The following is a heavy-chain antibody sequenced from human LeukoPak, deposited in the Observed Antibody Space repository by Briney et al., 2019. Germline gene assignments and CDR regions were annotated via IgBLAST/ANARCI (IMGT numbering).Heavy chain of an antibody. V-gene: IGHV3-64D*09. D-gene: IGHD2-15*01. Sequence: GGSLRLSCSASGFPFSSYAMHWVRQAPGKGLEYVSAISDSGGSTNYADSVKGRFTISRDNSKNTLYLQMSNLRAEDTAVYFCVRGYSFGPYGMDVWGQGTTVTVSS. CDR1: GFPFSSYA. CDR2: ISDSGGST. CDR3: VRGYSFGPYGMDV. J-gene: IGHJ6*02.